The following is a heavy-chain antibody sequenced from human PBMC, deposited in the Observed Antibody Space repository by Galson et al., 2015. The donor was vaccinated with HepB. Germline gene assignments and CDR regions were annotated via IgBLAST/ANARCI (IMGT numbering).Heavy chain of an antibody. J-gene: IGHJ4*02. V-gene: IGHV3-21*01. CDR3: VRGGQVHY. Sequence: SLRLSCAASGFIFSTYNMNWVRQPPGKGLEWVSSISSSTRYIDYADSVKGRFTISRDNAKNSVYLQMHSLRAEDTAVYYCVRGGQVHYWGQGTLVTVSS. CDR2: ISSSTRYI. CDR1: GFIFSTYN. D-gene: IGHD2-15*01.